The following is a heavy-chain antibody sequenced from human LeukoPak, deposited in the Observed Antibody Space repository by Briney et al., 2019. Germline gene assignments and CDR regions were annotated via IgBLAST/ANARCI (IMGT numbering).Heavy chain of an antibody. CDR3: ASQTDYYYDY. CDR1: GGSISSSRYY. V-gene: IGHV4-39*01. CDR2: MYYSGST. J-gene: IGHJ4*02. D-gene: IGHD2-21*02. Sequence: PSETLSLTCTVSGGSISSSRYYWGWIRQPPGKEPEWIGSMYYSGSTYYNPSLKSRLTISVDTSKNQFSLKLSSVTAADTAVYYCASQTDYYYDYWGQGTLVTVSS.